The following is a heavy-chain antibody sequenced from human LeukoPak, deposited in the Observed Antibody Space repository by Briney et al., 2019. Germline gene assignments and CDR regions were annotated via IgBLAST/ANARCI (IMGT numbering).Heavy chain of an antibody. CDR3: ARPHEGY. J-gene: IGHJ4*02. V-gene: IGHV5-51*01. CDR2: VYPGDSDT. Sequence: KPGAPRQISGEGSGSIFTNYWIGCVRPLPGKGLEWMGIVYPGDSDTRYSPSFQGQVTISADKSISTAYLHSSSLKASDTAMYYCARPHEGYWGQGTLVIVSS. CDR1: GSIFTNYW.